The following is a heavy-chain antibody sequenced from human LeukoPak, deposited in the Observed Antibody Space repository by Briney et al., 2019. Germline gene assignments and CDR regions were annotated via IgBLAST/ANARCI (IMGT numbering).Heavy chain of an antibody. J-gene: IGHJ5*02. V-gene: IGHV1-18*01. CDR3: ARGFANRYSGSYAGAPYNWFDP. CDR2: ISAYNGNT. D-gene: IGHD1-26*01. Sequence: ASVKVSCKASGYTFTSYGISWVRQAPGQGLEWMGWISAYNGNTNYAQKLQGRVTMTTDTSTSTAYMEPRSLRSDDTAVYYCARGFANRYSGSYAGAPYNWFDPWGQGTLVTVSS. CDR1: GYTFTSYG.